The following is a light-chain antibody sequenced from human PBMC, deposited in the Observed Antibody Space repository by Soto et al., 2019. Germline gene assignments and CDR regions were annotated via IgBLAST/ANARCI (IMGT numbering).Light chain of an antibody. J-gene: IGKJ1*01. CDR2: GAS. CDR1: QSVSSSY. CDR3: QQYGSAPPST. V-gene: IGKV3-20*01. Sequence: ETELTQSPGTLSLSPGERATLSCRASQSVSSSYLAWYQQKPGQAPRLLIYGASSRATGIPDRFSGSGSGTDFTLTISRLEPEDFAVYYCQQYGSAPPSTLGHGPKVDIK.